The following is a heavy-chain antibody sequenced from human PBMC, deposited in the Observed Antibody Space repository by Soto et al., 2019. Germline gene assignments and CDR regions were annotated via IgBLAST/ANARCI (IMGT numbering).Heavy chain of an antibody. CDR3: ARGSGANPFDY. J-gene: IGHJ4*02. Sequence: PSETLSLTCTFSGGSISSYYLSWIRQPPGKGLEWIGYIYYSGSTNYNPSLKSRVTISVDTSKNQFSLKLSSVTAADTAVYYCARGSGANPFDYWGQGTLVTVSS. V-gene: IGHV4-59*01. CDR1: GGSISSYY. CDR2: IYYSGST. D-gene: IGHD6-25*01.